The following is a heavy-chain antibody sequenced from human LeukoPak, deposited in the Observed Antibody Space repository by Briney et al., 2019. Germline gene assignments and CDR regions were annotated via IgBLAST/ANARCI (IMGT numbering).Heavy chain of an antibody. CDR1: GGSISSSSYY. Sequence: PSETLSLTSTVSGGSISSSSYYWGWIRQPPGKGLEWIGSIYYSGSTYYNPSLKSRVTISVDTSKNQFSLKLSSVTDADTAVYYCARYVDTSAPFDYWGQGTLVTVSS. CDR2: IYYSGST. J-gene: IGHJ4*02. D-gene: IGHD2-2*01. V-gene: IGHV4-39*01. CDR3: ARYVDTSAPFDY.